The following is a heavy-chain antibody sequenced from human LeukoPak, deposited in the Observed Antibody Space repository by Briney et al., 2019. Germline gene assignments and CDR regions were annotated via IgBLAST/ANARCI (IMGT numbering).Heavy chain of an antibody. CDR2: TYYRSTWYN. Sequence: SQTLSLTCAISGDSVSSNSVTWNWIRQSPSRGLEWLGRTYYRSTWYNDYAVSVRGRITVNPDTSKNQFSLHLNSETPEDTAVYYCARRLTQYDCFDPWGQGILVTVSS. CDR1: GDSVSSNSVT. V-gene: IGHV6-1*01. D-gene: IGHD2-2*01. CDR3: ARRLTQYDCFDP. J-gene: IGHJ5*02.